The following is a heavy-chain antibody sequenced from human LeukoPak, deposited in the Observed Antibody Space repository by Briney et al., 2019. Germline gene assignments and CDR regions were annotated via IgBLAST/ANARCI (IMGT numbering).Heavy chain of an antibody. CDR1: GFTFSSYA. V-gene: IGHV3-23*01. CDR2: ICGSGGST. Sequence: GGSLRLSWAASGFTFSSYAMIWVRQAPGKGLEWGSDICGSGGSTYYAASVKRRFTTSRDTSKHSLYLQMTSLRAEDTAVYYCAKDRWRYDSSGLLDYWGQGTLVTVSS. CDR3: AKDRWRYDSSGLLDY. D-gene: IGHD3-22*01. J-gene: IGHJ4*02.